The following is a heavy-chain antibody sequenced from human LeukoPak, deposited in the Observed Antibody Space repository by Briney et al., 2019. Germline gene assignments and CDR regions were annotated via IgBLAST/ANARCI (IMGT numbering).Heavy chain of an antibody. Sequence: GGSLRLSCAASGFTFSNAWMSWVRQAPGKGLEWVSVIYSGGSTYYSDSVKGRFTISRDNSKNTVYLQMNNLRAEDTAVYYCARESYYYDSSVYYSGAFDIWGQGTMVTVSS. CDR2: IYSGGST. V-gene: IGHV3-53*01. D-gene: IGHD3-22*01. CDR1: GFTFSNAW. CDR3: ARESYYYDSSVYYSGAFDI. J-gene: IGHJ3*02.